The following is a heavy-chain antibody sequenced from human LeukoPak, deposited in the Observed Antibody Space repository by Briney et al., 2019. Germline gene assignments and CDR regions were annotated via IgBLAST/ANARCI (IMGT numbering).Heavy chain of an antibody. CDR3: ARESRASGWFGENHDAFDI. CDR1: GYTFTGYY. Sequence: SVTVSCEASGYTFTGYYMHWVRQAPGPGPEWMGWINPNSSGKNYGQKFQGRVTMTRDTSISTAYMELSRLRSDDTAVYYWARESRASGWFGENHDAFDIWGQGTMVTVAS. J-gene: IGHJ3*02. V-gene: IGHV1-2*02. D-gene: IGHD3-10*01. CDR2: INPNSSGK.